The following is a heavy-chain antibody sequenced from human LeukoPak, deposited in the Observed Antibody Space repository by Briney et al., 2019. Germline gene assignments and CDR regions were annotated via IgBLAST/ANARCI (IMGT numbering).Heavy chain of an antibody. V-gene: IGHV3-23*01. CDR2: ISGSGGST. D-gene: IGHD5-12*01. CDR3: AKIVNQGYVLATGFDS. CDR1: GFTFSSYA. J-gene: IGHJ5*01. Sequence: GGSLRLSCAASGFTFSSYAMSWVRQAPGKGLEWVSAISGSGGSTYYADSVKGRFTISRDNAKDTLYLQMSSLRAEDTAIYYCAKIVNQGYVLATGFDSWGQGTLVTVSS.